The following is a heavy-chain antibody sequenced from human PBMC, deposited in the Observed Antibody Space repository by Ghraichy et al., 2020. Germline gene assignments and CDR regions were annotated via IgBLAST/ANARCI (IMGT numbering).Heavy chain of an antibody. CDR2: ISSTGSTI. CDR1: GFTFGSYE. V-gene: IGHV3-48*03. Sequence: GGSLRLSCAASGFTFGSYEMNWVRQAPGKGLEWVSYISSTGSTIYYADSVKGRFTISRDNAKNSLYLQMNSLRAEDTAVYYCARDPPLIAAAGRSFDYWGQGTLVTVSS. J-gene: IGHJ4*02. CDR3: ARDPPLIAAAGRSFDY. D-gene: IGHD6-13*01.